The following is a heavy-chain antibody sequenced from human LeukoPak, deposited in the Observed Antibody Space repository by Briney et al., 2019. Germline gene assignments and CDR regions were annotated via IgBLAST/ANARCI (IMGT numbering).Heavy chain of an antibody. D-gene: IGHD2-15*01. J-gene: IGHJ4*02. Sequence: SETLSLTCAVSGGSFSGYFWWWIREPPGKGLEWIGALTESGRTSYTLSLKSRVTIAEDTSKNQFSLKLSSVTAADTAVYYCARWSLRGCSGSPCFDYWGQGTLVTVSS. CDR1: GGSFSGYF. V-gene: IGHV4-34*01. CDR2: LTESGRT. CDR3: ARWSLRGCSGSPCFDY.